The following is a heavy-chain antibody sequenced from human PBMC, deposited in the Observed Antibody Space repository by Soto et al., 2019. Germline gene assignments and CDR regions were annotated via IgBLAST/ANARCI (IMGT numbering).Heavy chain of an antibody. CDR3: AKGWVDYYDILTGYSSLATFDY. CDR1: GFTFSSYA. CDR2: ISGSGGST. J-gene: IGHJ4*02. D-gene: IGHD3-9*01. V-gene: IGHV3-23*01. Sequence: PGGSLRLSCAASGFTFSSYAMSWVRQAPGKGLEWVSAISGSGGSTYYADSVKGRSTISRDNSKNTLYLQMNSLRAEDTAVYYCAKGWVDYYDILTGYSSLATFDYWGQGTLVTVSS.